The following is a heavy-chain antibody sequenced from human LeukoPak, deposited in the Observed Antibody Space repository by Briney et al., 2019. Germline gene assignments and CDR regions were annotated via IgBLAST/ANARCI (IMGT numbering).Heavy chain of an antibody. Sequence: GASVKVSCKASGYTFTGYYMHWVRQAPGQGLEWMGWINPNSGGTNYAQKFQGRVTMTTDTSTSTAYMELRSLRSDDTAVYYCARGLYYGGNSGNDYWGQGTLVTVSS. CDR2: INPNSGGT. D-gene: IGHD4-23*01. CDR3: ARGLYYGGNSGNDY. CDR1: GYTFTGYY. V-gene: IGHV1-2*02. J-gene: IGHJ4*02.